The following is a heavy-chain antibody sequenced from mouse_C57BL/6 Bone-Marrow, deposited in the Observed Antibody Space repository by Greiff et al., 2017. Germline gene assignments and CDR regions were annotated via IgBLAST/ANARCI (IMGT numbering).Heavy chain of an antibody. CDR3: ARLDGYSYFDY. V-gene: IGHV1-63*01. CDR2: IYPGGGYT. J-gene: IGHJ2*01. Sequence: QVQLKQSGAELVRPGTSVKMSCKASRYTFTTYWIGWAKQRPGHGLEWIGDIYPGGGYTNYNEKFKGKATLTADKSSSTAYMQFSSLTSEDSAVYYCARLDGYSYFDYWGQGTTLTVSS. D-gene: IGHD2-3*01. CDR1: RYTFTTYW.